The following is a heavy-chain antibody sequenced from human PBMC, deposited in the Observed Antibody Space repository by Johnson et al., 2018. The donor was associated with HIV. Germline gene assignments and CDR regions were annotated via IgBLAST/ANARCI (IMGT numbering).Heavy chain of an antibody. Sequence: QVQLVESGGGVVQPGRSLRLSCAASGFTFSSYAMHWVRQAPGKGLEWVAVISYDGSNKYYADSVKGRFTISRDTSKNTLYLQMNSLRAEDTAVYYCARDRAHYYDSSGYYESGAFDIWGQGTMVTVSS. V-gene: IGHV3-30-3*01. J-gene: IGHJ3*02. D-gene: IGHD3-22*01. CDR1: GFTFSSYA. CDR2: ISYDGSNK. CDR3: ARDRAHYYDSSGYYESGAFDI.